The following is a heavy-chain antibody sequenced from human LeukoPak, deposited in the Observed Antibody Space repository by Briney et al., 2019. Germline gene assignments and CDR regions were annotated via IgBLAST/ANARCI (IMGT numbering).Heavy chain of an antibody. Sequence: GGSLRLSCAASGFTFSSYAMSWARQAPGKGLGWVSAISGSGGSTYYADSVKGRFTISRDNSKNTLYLQMNSLRAEDTAVYYWAKGGIFSYGYRLSFWGQGTLVTVSS. CDR3: AKGGIFSYGYRLSF. J-gene: IGHJ4*02. CDR2: ISGSGGST. V-gene: IGHV3-23*01. D-gene: IGHD5-18*01. CDR1: GFTFSSYA.